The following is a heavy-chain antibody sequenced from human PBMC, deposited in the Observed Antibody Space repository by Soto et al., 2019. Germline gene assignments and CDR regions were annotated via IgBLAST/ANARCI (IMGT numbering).Heavy chain of an antibody. J-gene: IGHJ4*02. D-gene: IGHD5-12*01. CDR3: ARDPGRDGYNFVY. CDR2: IYYSGST. V-gene: IGHV4-59*01. Sequence: SETLSLTCTVSGCSLSSYYWSWIRQPPGKGLEWIGYIYYSGSTNYNPSLKSRVTISVDTSKNQFSLKLSSVTAADTAVYYCARDPGRDGYNFVYWGQGTLVTVSS. CDR1: GCSLSSYY.